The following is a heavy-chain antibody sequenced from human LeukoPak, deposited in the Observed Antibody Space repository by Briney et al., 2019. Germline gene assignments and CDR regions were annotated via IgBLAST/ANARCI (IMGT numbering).Heavy chain of an antibody. CDR2: ISGSGGST. CDR1: GFTFSSYG. J-gene: IGHJ4*02. V-gene: IGHV3-23*01. Sequence: GGTLRLSCAASGFTFSSYGLNWVRQAPGKGLEWVSVISGSGGSTYYADSVKGRFTISRDNAKDTLYLQMNSLRAEDTAVYYCTGHHQAYSRTYWGQGTLVTVSS. CDR3: TGHHQAYSRTY. D-gene: IGHD4-11*01.